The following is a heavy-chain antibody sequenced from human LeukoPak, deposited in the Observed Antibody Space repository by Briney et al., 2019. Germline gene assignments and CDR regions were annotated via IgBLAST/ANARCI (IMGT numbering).Heavy chain of an antibody. J-gene: IGHJ4*02. V-gene: IGHV3-23*01. CDR1: GFTFSSYG. CDR2: ISPSGGST. Sequence: GGSLRLSCAASGFTFSSYGMSWVRQAPGKGLEWVSGISPSGGSTFYPDSVKGRFAISRDNSKNTLYLQMNTLRAEDTAAFYCAKGEDGYTTFDYWGQGTLVTVSS. CDR3: AKGEDGYTTFDY. D-gene: IGHD5-24*01.